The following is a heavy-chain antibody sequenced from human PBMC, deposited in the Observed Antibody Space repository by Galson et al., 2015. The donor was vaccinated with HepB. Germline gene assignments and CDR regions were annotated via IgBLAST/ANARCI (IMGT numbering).Heavy chain of an antibody. CDR1: GFTFSSFT. V-gene: IGHV3-48*01. Sequence: SLRLSCAASGFTFSSFTMNWVRQAPGERLEWVSYISTTGTNIFYVDSVKGRFAVSRDNAKNSLYLQMNSLRAEDTAIYYCARVVLSGSYWYFDFWGQGTLVTVSS. CDR3: ARVVLSGSYWYFDF. D-gene: IGHD1-26*01. CDR2: ISTTGTNI. J-gene: IGHJ4*02.